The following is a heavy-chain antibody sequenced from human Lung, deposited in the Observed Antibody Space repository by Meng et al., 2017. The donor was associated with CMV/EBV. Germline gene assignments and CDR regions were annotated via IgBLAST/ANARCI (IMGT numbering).Heavy chain of an antibody. D-gene: IGHD2-15*01. CDR3: ARFDMDVEGYYGMDV. J-gene: IGHJ6*02. V-gene: IGHV4-59*01. CDR2: ISNSGST. CDR1: GGSISTYY. Sequence: SETLSLXXTVSGGSISTYYWNWLRQLPGKGLEWIAYISNSGSTDYNPSLKSRVTISVDTSKNQFFLKLTSVTAADTPVYYCARFDMDVEGYYGMDVWGQGXTVTVSS.